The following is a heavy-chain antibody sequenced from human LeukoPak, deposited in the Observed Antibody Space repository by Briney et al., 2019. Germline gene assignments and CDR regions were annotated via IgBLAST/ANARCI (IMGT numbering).Heavy chain of an antibody. V-gene: IGHV1-8*03. CDR2: MNPNSGNT. J-gene: IGHJ6*03. D-gene: IGHD2-15*01. CDR1: GYTFTSYD. Sequence: ASVKVSCKASGYTFTSYDINWVRQATGQGLEWMGWMNPNSGNTGYAQKLQGRVTITRNTSISTAYMELSSLRSEDTAVYYCARVPCSGGSCYHSYYYYMDVWGKGTTVTVSS. CDR3: ARVPCSGGSCYHSYYYYMDV.